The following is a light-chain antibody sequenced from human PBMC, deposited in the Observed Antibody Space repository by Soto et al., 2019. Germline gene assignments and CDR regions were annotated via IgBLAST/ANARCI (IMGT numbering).Light chain of an antibody. CDR1: SRDLGGYNY. CDR2: EVS. J-gene: IGLJ3*02. V-gene: IGLV2-14*01. Sequence: QSALTQPASVSGSPGQSITISCTGTSRDLGGYNYVSWYQQHPGKAPKRMIYEVSNRPSGVSNRFSGSKSGNTASLTISGLQAEDEADYYCSSYTSSSAWVFGGGTKLTVL. CDR3: SSYTSSSAWV.